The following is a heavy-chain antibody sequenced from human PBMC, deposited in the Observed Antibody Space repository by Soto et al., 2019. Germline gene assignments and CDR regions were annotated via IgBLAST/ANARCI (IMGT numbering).Heavy chain of an antibody. V-gene: IGHV4-34*01. D-gene: IGHD2-15*01. Sequence: SETLSLTCAVYGGSFSGYYWSWIRQPPGKGLEWIGEINHSGSTNYNPSLKSRVTISVDTSKNQFSLKLSSVTAADTAVYYCARLPIPHGGIVVVVAAFDYWGQGTLVTVSS. CDR1: GGSFSGYY. CDR2: INHSGST. J-gene: IGHJ4*02. CDR3: ARLPIPHGGIVVVVAAFDY.